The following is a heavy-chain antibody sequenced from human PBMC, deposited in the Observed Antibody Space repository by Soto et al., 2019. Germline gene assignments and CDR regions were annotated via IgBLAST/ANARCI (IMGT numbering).Heavy chain of an antibody. J-gene: IGHJ4*02. CDR2: IYYSGRS. V-gene: IGHV4-39*01. CDR1: GGSITSSSYY. CDR3: ARQRTTVVTQAYFDH. D-gene: IGHD4-17*01. Sequence: SETLSLTCTVSGGSITSSSYYWGWIRQPPGKGLEWIGGIYYSGRSYYNPSLKSRVTMSVDTSKNQFSLTLNSVTAADEAVYYCARQRTTVVTQAYFDHWGQGTLVTVSS.